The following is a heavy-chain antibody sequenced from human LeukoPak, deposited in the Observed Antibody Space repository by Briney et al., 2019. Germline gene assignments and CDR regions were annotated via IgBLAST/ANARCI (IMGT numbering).Heavy chain of an antibody. Sequence: PSETLSLTCTVSSFPISRDYWTWIRQPAGKELECIGLISSTGSTNYNPSLNSRVTMSVDTATNQFSLKLSSVTAADTAVYFCARGLLTYYYVRDGPPPSLNYYFDYWGLGIQVTVSS. CDR2: ISSTGST. V-gene: IGHV4-4*07. D-gene: IGHD3-10*02. CDR3: ARGLLTYYYVRDGPPPSLNYYFDY. J-gene: IGHJ4*02. CDR1: SFPISRDY.